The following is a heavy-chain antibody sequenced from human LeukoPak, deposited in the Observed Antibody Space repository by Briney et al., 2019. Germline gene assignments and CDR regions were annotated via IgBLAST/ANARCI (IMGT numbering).Heavy chain of an antibody. CDR3: ARDTHYYDSSGPAHFQH. CDR2: ISYDGSNK. Sequence: PGGSLRLSCAASGFTFSSYAMHWVRQAPGKGLEWVAVISYDGSNKYYADSVKGRFTISRDNSKNTLYLQMNSLRAEDTAVYYCARDTHYYDSSGPAHFQHWGQGTLVTVSS. V-gene: IGHV3-30-3*01. J-gene: IGHJ1*01. D-gene: IGHD3-22*01. CDR1: GFTFSSYA.